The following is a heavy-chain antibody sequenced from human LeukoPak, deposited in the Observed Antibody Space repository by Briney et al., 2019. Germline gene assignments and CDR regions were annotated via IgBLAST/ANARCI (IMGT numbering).Heavy chain of an antibody. D-gene: IGHD2-15*01. CDR1: GGSISSSNYY. CDR2: IYTSGST. V-gene: IGHV4-61*02. Sequence: KPSETLSLTCSVSGGSISSSNYYWSWIRQPAGKGLEWIGRIYTSGSTNYNPSLKSRVTMSVDTSKNQFSLKLSSVTAADTAVYYCARDGVGLPPYYYYMDVWGKGTTVTISS. CDR3: ARDGVGLPPYYYYMDV. J-gene: IGHJ6*03.